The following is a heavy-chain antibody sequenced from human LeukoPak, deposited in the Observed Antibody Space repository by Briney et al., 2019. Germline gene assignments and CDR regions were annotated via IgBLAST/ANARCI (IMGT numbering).Heavy chain of an antibody. J-gene: IGHJ4*02. D-gene: IGHD3-3*01. CDR3: ARQRPYYDFWSGYYTGVFDY. Sequence: SETLSLTCTVSGGSISSSSYYWGWIRQPPGKGLEWIGSIYYSGSTYYNPSLKSRVTISVDTSKNQFSLKLSSVTAADTAVYYCARQRPYYDFWSGYYTGVFDYWGQGTLVTVSS. CDR2: IYYSGST. CDR1: GGSISSSSYY. V-gene: IGHV4-39*01.